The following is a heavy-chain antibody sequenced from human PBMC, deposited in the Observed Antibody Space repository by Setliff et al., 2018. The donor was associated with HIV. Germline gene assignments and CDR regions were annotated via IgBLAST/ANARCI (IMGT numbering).Heavy chain of an antibody. CDR1: GFTFSSYA. V-gene: IGHV3-23*01. CDR2: ISGSGGST. J-gene: IGHJ4*02. CDR3: AKPPYSSGLHDY. D-gene: IGHD6-19*01. Sequence: GSLRLSCAASGFTFSSYAMSWVRQAPGKGLEWVSAISGSGGSTYYADSVKGRFTISRDNSKNTLYLQMNSLRAEDTAVYYCAKPPYSSGLHDYWGQGTLVTVSS.